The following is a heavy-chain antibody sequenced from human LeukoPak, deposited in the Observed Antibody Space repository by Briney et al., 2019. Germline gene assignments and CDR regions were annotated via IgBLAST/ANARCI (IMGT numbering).Heavy chain of an antibody. V-gene: IGHV6-1*01. Sequence: SQTLSLTCAISGDSVSSNSAAWNWIRQSPSRGLKWLGRTYYRSKWYNDYAVSVKSRITINPDTSKNQFSLQLNSVTPEDTAVYYCAKMEDGDYGGWWFDPWGQGTLVTVSS. D-gene: IGHD4-17*01. CDR1: GDSVSSNSAA. J-gene: IGHJ5*02. CDR3: AKMEDGDYGGWWFDP. CDR2: TYYRSKWYN.